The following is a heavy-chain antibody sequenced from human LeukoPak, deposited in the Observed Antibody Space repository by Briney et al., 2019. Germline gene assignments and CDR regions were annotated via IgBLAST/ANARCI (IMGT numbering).Heavy chain of an antibody. CDR1: GFIFSSYA. Sequence: GGSLRLSCAASGFIFSSYAMSGVRQAPGKGLEWVSAMSGSGGSTYYADSVKGRSTISRDNSKNTLYLQMNSLRAEDTAVYYCANGTIFDYWGQGTLVTVSS. D-gene: IGHD1-1*01. J-gene: IGHJ4*02. V-gene: IGHV3-23*01. CDR3: ANGTIFDY. CDR2: MSGSGGST.